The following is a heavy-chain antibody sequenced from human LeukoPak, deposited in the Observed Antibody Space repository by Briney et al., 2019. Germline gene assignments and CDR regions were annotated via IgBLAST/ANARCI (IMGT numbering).Heavy chain of an antibody. Sequence: GGSLRLSCAASGFIFDDCAMHWVRQAPGKGLEWVSGISWNSGSIGYADSVKGRFTISRDNAKNSLYLQMNSLRAEDTALYYCAKEDRRGRHFDYWGQGTLVTVSS. CDR1: GFIFDDCA. V-gene: IGHV3-9*01. D-gene: IGHD3-16*01. J-gene: IGHJ4*02. CDR2: ISWNSGSI. CDR3: AKEDRRGRHFDY.